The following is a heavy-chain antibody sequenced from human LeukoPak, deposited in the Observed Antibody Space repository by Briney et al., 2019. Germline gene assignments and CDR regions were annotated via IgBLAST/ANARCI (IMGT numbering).Heavy chain of an antibody. CDR3: AKGRNYGSGSSTPHYDY. CDR2: ISYDGSNK. CDR1: GFTFSSYA. J-gene: IGHJ4*02. Sequence: GGSLRLSCAASGFTFSSYAMHWVRQAPGKGLEWVAVISYDGSNKYYADSVKGRFTISRDNSKNTLYLQMNSLRAEDTAVYYCAKGRNYGSGSSTPHYDYWGQGTLVIVSS. V-gene: IGHV3-30-3*01. D-gene: IGHD3-10*01.